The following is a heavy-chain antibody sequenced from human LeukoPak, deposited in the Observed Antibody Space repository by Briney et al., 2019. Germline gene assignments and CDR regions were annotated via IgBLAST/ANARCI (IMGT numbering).Heavy chain of an antibody. J-gene: IGHJ4*02. D-gene: IGHD6-19*01. CDR1: GYTFTSCV. V-gene: IGHV1-8*01. CDR2: MNPNSGNT. Sequence: GASVKVSCKASGYTFTSCVINWVRQATGQGLEWMGWMNPNSGNTGYGQSFQGRITMTRDISIGSAYMELSNLTSEDTAIYYCTRGSSGRRENWGQGTLVTVSA. CDR3: TRGSSGRREN.